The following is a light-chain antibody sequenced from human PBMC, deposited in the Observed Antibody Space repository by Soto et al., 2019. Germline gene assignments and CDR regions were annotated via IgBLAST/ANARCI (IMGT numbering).Light chain of an antibody. Sequence: DIQMTQSPSSLSASVGDRVTITCRASQSISNFLNWYQQKPGKAPKLLIYDASSLQSGVPSRFSGSGSGTDFTLTISSLQPEDFATYYCQKSYSTALTFGGGTKVEIK. CDR3: QKSYSTALT. CDR2: DAS. V-gene: IGKV1-39*01. CDR1: QSISNF. J-gene: IGKJ4*01.